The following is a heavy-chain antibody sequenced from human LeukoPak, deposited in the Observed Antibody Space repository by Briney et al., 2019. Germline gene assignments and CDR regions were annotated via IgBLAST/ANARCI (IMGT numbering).Heavy chain of an antibody. V-gene: IGHV3-23*01. J-gene: IGHJ3*02. CDR1: GFTLSSYA. D-gene: IGHD2/OR15-2a*01. Sequence: GGSLRLSCVVSGFTLSSYAMSWVRQAPGKGLEWVAATSSSDSGKYHADSVRGRFTISRDNAKSSLYLQMNNLRAEDTAVYYCAKTLGFYLPDAFDIWGQGTMVTVSS. CDR2: TSSSDSGK. CDR3: AKTLGFYLPDAFDI.